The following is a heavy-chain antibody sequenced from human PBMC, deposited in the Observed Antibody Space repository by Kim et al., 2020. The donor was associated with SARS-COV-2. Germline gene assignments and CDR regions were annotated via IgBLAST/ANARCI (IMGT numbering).Heavy chain of an antibody. CDR1: GFTFSSYA. D-gene: IGHD5-12*01. V-gene: IGHV3-23*03. Sequence: GGSLRLSCAASGFTFSSYAMSWVRQAPGKGLEWVSVIYSGGSSTYYADSVKGRFTISRDNSKNTLYLQMNSLRAEDTAVYYCAKGWRMATIQAYYYGMDVWGQGTTVTVSS. CDR3: AKGWRMATIQAYYYGMDV. J-gene: IGHJ6*02. CDR2: IYSGGSST.